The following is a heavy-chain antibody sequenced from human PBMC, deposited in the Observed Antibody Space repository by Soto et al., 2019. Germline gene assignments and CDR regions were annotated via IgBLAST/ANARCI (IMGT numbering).Heavy chain of an antibody. Sequence: ASVKVSCKASGYTFTSYAMHWVRQAPGQRLEWMGWINAGNGNTKYSQKFQGRVTITRDTSASTAYMELSSLRSEDTAVYYCATGRGAIAAAGNYYYYYGMDVWGQGTTVTVSS. J-gene: IGHJ6*02. D-gene: IGHD6-13*01. CDR2: INAGNGNT. V-gene: IGHV1-3*01. CDR3: ATGRGAIAAAGNYYYYYGMDV. CDR1: GYTFTSYA.